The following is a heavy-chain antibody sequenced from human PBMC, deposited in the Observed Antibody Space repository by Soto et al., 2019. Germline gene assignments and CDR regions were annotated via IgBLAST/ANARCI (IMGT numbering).Heavy chain of an antibody. Sequence: ASVKASCKASGYTFTSYSMHSVRHAPGQRLEWMGWIKAGNGNTKYSQKFQGRVTITRDTSASTAYMELSSLRSEDTAVYYCAGEGCSSTSCYGPDYYYYGMDVWGQGTTVTVSS. CDR1: GYTFTSYS. CDR2: IKAGNGNT. D-gene: IGHD2-2*01. J-gene: IGHJ6*02. CDR3: AGEGCSSTSCYGPDYYYYGMDV. V-gene: IGHV1-3*01.